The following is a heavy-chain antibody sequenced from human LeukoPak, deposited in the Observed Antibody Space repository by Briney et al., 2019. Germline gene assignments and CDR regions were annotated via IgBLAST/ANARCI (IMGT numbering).Heavy chain of an antibody. CDR1: GFTFSSYA. CDR2: ISGSGGST. CDR3: ATLTIFGVGNNWFDP. V-gene: IGHV3-23*01. J-gene: IGHJ5*02. Sequence: PGGSLRLSCAASGFTFSSYAMSWVRQAPGKGLEWVSAISGSGGSTYYADSVKGRFTISRDNSKNTLYLQMNSLRAEDTAVYYCATLTIFGVGNNWFDPWGQGTLVTVSS. D-gene: IGHD3-3*01.